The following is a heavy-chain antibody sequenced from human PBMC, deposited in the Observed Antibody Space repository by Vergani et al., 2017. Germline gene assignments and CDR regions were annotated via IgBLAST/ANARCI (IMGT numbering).Heavy chain of an antibody. V-gene: IGHV5-51*01. J-gene: IGHJ4*02. CDR3: ARLYGRDSSGSKYFDY. D-gene: IGHD3-22*01. CDR1: GYSFTNYW. Sequence: EVQLVQSGAEVKKPGESLKISCQISGYSFTNYWIGWVRQMPGKGLEWMGIIHPADSDTRYSPSFQGQVTISVDKSISPAYLQQSSLRASDSAMYYCARLYGRDSSGSKYFDYWGQGTLVTVSS. CDR2: IHPADSDT.